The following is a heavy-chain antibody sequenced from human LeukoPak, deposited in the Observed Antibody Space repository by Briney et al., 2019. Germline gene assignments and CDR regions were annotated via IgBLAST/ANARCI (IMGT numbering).Heavy chain of an antibody. J-gene: IGHJ4*02. CDR1: GFIFSSYA. V-gene: IGHV3-23*01. Sequence: AGGSLRLSCAASGFIFSSYAMSWVRQAPGKGLEWVSAISGSGSSTYYADSVKRHFTISRDNSKNTLFLQMNSLRAEDTAVYYCAARHRYSSSWTFDYWGQGTLVTVSS. CDR2: ISGSGSST. D-gene: IGHD6-13*01. CDR3: AARHRYSSSWTFDY.